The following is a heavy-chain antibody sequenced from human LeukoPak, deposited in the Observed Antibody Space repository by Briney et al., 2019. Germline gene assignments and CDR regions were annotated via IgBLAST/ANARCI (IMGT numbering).Heavy chain of an antibody. D-gene: IGHD3-3*01. Sequence: GGSLRLSCAASGFTFSSYSMNWVRQAPGKGLEWVSYISSSSSTIYYADSVKGRFTISRDNAKNSLYLQMNSLRAEDTAVYYCARDDTIFGVVIDYWGQGTLVTVSS. CDR3: ARDDTIFGVVIDY. CDR2: ISSSSSTI. J-gene: IGHJ4*02. V-gene: IGHV3-48*01. CDR1: GFTFSSYS.